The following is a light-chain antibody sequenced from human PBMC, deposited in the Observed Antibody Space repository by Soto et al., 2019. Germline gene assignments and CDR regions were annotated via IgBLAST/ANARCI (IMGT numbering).Light chain of an antibody. CDR2: DTS. CDR3: QQYGTSTLFT. CDR1: QSVGNY. V-gene: IGKV3-20*01. Sequence: EIVLTQSPATLSLSPGERATLSCRASQSVGNYLAWYQQKPGQAPRLLIYDTSTRATGIPDRFSGSGSGTDFTLTISRLEPEDFAVYYCQQYGTSTLFTFGPGTKVDIK. J-gene: IGKJ3*01.